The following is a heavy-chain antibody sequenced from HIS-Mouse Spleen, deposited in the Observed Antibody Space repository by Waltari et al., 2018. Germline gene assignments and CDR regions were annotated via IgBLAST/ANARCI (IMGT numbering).Heavy chain of an antibody. V-gene: IGHV1-2*02. CDR3: ARDQGTGEWYFDL. Sequence: QVQLVQSGAEVKNPGASVKVSCKASGYTFPGYYMHWVRQAPGQGLEWMGWINPNSGGTNYAQKFQGRVTMTRDTSISTAYMELSRLRSDDTAVYYCARDQGTGEWYFDLWGRGTLVTVSS. CDR1: GYTFPGYY. D-gene: IGHD7-27*01. J-gene: IGHJ2*01. CDR2: INPNSGGT.